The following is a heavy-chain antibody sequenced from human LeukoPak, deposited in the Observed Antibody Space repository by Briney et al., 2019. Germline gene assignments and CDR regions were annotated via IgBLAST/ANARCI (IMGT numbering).Heavy chain of an antibody. D-gene: IGHD4-23*01. CDR3: AREYGGSYYYGMDV. V-gene: IGHV1-69*04. Sequence: SVKVSCKASGYTFNSYGISWVRQAPGQGLEWMGRIIPILGIANYAQKFQGRVTITADKSTSTAYMELSSLRSEDTAVYYCAREYGGSYYYGMDVWGQGTTVTVSS. J-gene: IGHJ6*02. CDR1: GYTFNSYG. CDR2: IIPILGIA.